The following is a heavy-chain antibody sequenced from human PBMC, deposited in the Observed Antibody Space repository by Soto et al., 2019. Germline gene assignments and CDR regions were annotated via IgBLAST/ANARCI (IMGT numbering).Heavy chain of an antibody. Sequence: LRLSCAASGFTFDGYAMHWVRQAPGKGLEWVSGISWNSGKIRYADSVKGRFTISRDNAKNSLYLQMNSLRAEDTALYYCAKDAGATKYYFDYWGQGTLVTVSS. J-gene: IGHJ4*02. CDR2: ISWNSGKI. CDR1: GFTFDGYA. V-gene: IGHV3-9*01. CDR3: AKDAGATKYYFDY. D-gene: IGHD5-12*01.